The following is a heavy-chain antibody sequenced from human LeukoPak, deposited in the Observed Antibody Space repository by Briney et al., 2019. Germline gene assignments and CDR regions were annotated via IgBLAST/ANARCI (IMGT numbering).Heavy chain of an antibody. D-gene: IGHD2-21*01. Sequence: GGSLRLSCAASGFTFSSYLMHWVRQAPGKGLVWGTGINSDGSSTSYADSVKGRFTIYRDNAKNTLYLQMNNLRAEDTAVYYCARDQVAFASWFDPWGQGTLVSVSS. CDR1: GFTFSSYL. V-gene: IGHV3-74*01. J-gene: IGHJ5*02. CDR3: ARDQVAFASWFDP. CDR2: INSDGSST.